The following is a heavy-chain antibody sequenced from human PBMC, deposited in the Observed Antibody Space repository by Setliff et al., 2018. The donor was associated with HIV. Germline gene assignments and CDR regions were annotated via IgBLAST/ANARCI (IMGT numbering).Heavy chain of an antibody. J-gene: IGHJ5*02. CDR3: ARDASAPPLNWFDP. Sequence: SVKVSCKAVGYTFNGYYLHWVRQAPGQGLEWMGRINPIFDTTNYAQKFRGRVTITADESTGTVYMELTSLRSEDTAVYYCARDASAPPLNWFDPWGQGTLVTVSS. V-gene: IGHV1-69*13. CDR1: GYTFNGYY. CDR2: INPIFDTT.